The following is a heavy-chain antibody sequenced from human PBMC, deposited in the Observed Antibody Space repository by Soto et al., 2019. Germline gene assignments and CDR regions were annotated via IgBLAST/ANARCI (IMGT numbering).Heavy chain of an antibody. CDR2: ISSSGSTI. Sequence: GGSVRLSCAASGFTFSDYYMSWIRQAPGKGLEWVSYISSSGSTIYYADSVRGRFTISRDNAKNSLYLQMNSLRAEDTAVYYCARDTRHPLDYWSQGTRVTVSS. CDR1: GFTFSDYY. CDR3: ARDTRHPLDY. J-gene: IGHJ4*02. V-gene: IGHV3-11*01.